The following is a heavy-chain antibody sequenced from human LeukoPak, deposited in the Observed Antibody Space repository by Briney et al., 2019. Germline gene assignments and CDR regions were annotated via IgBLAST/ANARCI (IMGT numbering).Heavy chain of an antibody. D-gene: IGHD3-3*01. CDR2: INHSGST. J-gene: IGHJ4*02. CDR3: ARSPIWSGYSYYFDY. CDR1: GGSFSGCY. V-gene: IGHV4-34*01. Sequence: SETLSLTCAVYGGSFSGCYWSWIRQPPGKGLEWIGEINHSGSTNYNPSLKSRVTISVDTSKNQFSLKLSSVTAADTAVYYCARSPIWSGYSYYFDYWGQGTLVTVSS.